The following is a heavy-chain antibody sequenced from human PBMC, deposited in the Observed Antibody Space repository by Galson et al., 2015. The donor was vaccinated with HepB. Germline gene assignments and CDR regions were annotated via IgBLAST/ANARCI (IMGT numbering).Heavy chain of an antibody. CDR1: GGSISSSSYY. J-gene: IGHJ4*02. V-gene: IGHV4-39*01. Sequence: ETLSLTCTVSGGSISSSSYYWGWIRQPPGKGLEWIGSIYYSGSTYYNPSLKSRVTISVDTSKNQFSLKLSSVTAADTAVYYCASLWGSSGDYWGQGTLVTVSS. D-gene: IGHD2/OR15-2a*01. CDR3: ASLWGSSGDY. CDR2: IYYSGST.